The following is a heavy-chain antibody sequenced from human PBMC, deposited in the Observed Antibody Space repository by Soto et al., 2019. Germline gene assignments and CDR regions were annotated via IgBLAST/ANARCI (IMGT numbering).Heavy chain of an antibody. CDR2: ISSSSNII. J-gene: IGHJ4*02. D-gene: IGHD5-12*01. CDR1: GFTFSGYS. V-gene: IGHV3-48*01. Sequence: QLVESGGGLVQPGGSLRLSCAASGFTFSGYSMNWVRQAPGKGLQWVSYISSSSNIIHYADSVKGRFTISRDNAKNSLYLQMTSLRAEDTAVYYCARDREGDGYNFDCWGQGTLVTVSS. CDR3: ARDREGDGYNFDC.